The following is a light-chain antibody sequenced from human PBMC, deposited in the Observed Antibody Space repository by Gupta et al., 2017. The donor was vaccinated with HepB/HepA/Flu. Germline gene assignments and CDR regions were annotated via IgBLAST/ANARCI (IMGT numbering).Light chain of an antibody. Sequence: EIVLTQSPRTLSLSPGERATLSCRASQSVSSSYLGWYQQKPGQAPRLLFYGASSRATGIPDRFSGSGSGTDFTLTISRLEPEDFAVYYCQRNGSSPVTFGQGTKVEIK. CDR1: QSVSSSY. J-gene: IGKJ1*01. CDR3: QRNGSSPVT. CDR2: GAS. V-gene: IGKV3-20*01.